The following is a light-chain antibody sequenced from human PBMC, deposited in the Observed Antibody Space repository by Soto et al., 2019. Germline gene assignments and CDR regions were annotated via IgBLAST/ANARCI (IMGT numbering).Light chain of an antibody. CDR3: QQGYSIPRT. CDR2: GAS. Sequence: IVLTQSPATLSVSPGERATLSCRASQSVSSNLAWHQQRPGQAPRLLIYGASTRATGVPARFSGGGSGTEFTLTITSLQSEDFAAYYCQQGYSIPRTFGQGTKVEIK. CDR1: QSVSSN. J-gene: IGKJ1*01. V-gene: IGKV3D-15*01.